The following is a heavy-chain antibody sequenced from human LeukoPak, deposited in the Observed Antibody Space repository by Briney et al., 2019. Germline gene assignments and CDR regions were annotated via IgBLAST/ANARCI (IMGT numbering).Heavy chain of an antibody. CDR3: AKDLFSGSYFGHDY. V-gene: IGHV3-23*01. Sequence: GGSLRLSCAASGFTFSSHAMSWVRQAPGKGLEWVSAISGSGGSTYYADSVKGRFTISRDNSKHTLYLQMNSLRAEDTAVYYCAKDLFSGSYFGHDYWGQGTLVTVSS. D-gene: IGHD1-26*01. CDR1: GFTFSSHA. CDR2: ISGSGGST. J-gene: IGHJ4*02.